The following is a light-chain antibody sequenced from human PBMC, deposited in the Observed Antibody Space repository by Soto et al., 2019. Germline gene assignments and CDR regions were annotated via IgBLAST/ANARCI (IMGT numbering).Light chain of an antibody. Sequence: DIVLTQSPGTLSLSPGARVPLSCRATQNVTTYLAWYQQKPGQAPRLLIYDSSKRATGIPARFSGGGSGTDFTLTIISLEPEDFAHYYCQQRSTWLTFGGGTKVDIK. CDR3: QQRSTWLT. V-gene: IGKV3-11*01. CDR2: DSS. J-gene: IGKJ4*01. CDR1: QNVTTY.